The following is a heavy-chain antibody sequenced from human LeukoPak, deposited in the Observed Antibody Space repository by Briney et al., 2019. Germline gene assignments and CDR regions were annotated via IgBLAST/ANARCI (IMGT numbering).Heavy chain of an antibody. CDR3: AKGSVTDEGYCSSTSCEYYFDY. CDR2: ISGSGGST. CDR1: GFTFSSYA. J-gene: IGHJ4*02. V-gene: IGHV3-23*01. D-gene: IGHD2-2*01. Sequence: GGSLRLSCAASGFTFSSYAMSWVRQAPGKGLEWVSAISGSGGSTYYADSVKGRFTISKDNSKNTLYLQMNSLRAEDTAVYYCAKGSVTDEGYCSSTSCEYYFDYWGQGTLVTVSS.